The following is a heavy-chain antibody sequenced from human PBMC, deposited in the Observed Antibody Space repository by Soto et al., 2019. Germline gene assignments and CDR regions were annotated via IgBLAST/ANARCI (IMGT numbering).Heavy chain of an antibody. V-gene: IGHV4-39*01. J-gene: IGHJ5*02. CDR1: GGSISSSSYY. D-gene: IGHD3-9*01. CDR2: IYYSGST. CDR3: ARRTLLRYFCFDP. Sequence: SETLSITCTVSGGSISSSSYYWGWIRQPPGKGLEWIGSIYYSGSTYYNPSLKSRVTISVDTSKNQFSLKLSSVTAADTAVYYCARRTLLRYFCFDPWGKGTLVTVS.